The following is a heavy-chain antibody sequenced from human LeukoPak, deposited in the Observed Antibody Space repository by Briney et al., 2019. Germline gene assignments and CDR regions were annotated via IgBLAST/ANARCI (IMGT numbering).Heavy chain of an antibody. CDR1: GFSFSDYY. CDR2: ITSSGDDI. Sequence: GGSLRLSCAASGFSFSDYYMSWIRQAPGKGLEWVAYITSSGDDIYYADSVKGRFTISRDNAKNALFLRMNSLRVEDSATYYCASDIVATSGDFWGQGTLVSVSS. V-gene: IGHV3-11*01. CDR3: ASDIVATSGDF. D-gene: IGHD5-12*01. J-gene: IGHJ4*02.